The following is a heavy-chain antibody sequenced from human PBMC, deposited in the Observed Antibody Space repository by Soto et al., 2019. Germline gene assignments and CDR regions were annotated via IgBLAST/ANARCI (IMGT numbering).Heavy chain of an antibody. CDR2: INPSGGST. CDR1: GYTFTSYY. CDR3: ARDHASDCTNGVCYSWSGGMDV. Sequence: ASVKVSCKASGYTFTSYYMHWVRQAPGQGLEWMGIINPSGGSTSYAQKFQGRVTMTRDTSTSTVYMELSSLRSEDTAVYYCARDHASDCTNGVCYSWSGGMDVWGQGTTVTVSS. V-gene: IGHV1-46*01. J-gene: IGHJ6*02. D-gene: IGHD2-8*01.